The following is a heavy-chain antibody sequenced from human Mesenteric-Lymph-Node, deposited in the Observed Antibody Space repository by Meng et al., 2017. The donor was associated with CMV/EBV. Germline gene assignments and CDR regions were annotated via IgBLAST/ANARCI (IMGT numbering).Heavy chain of an antibody. J-gene: IGHJ4*02. Sequence: GSLRLSCAASGFTFNTYVMSWVSQPPGKGLGWIGEINHSGSTNYNPSLKSRVTISVDTSKNQFSLKLSSVTAADTAVYYCARELVGYPFDYWGQGTLVTVSS. CDR3: ARELVGYPFDY. CDR1: GFTFNTYV. V-gene: IGHV4-34*01. D-gene: IGHD2-15*01. CDR2: INHSGST.